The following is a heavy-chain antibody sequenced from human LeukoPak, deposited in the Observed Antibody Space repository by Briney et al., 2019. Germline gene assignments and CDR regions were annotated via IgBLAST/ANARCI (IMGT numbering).Heavy chain of an antibody. Sequence: RGSLRDSPTPPGYTLRRYATHSVRQAPRKRLERGAFIRAEVGNILSADCVKGRFTVSRDNSKITFYLQMSSLRAEDTAVYFCAKGFSGGTWLQDTSFDLWGQGTMVTVSS. D-gene: IGHD5-24*01. V-gene: IGHV3-30*02. CDR3: AKGFSGGTWLQDTSFDL. CDR2: IRAEVGNI. J-gene: IGHJ3*01. CDR1: GYTLRRYA.